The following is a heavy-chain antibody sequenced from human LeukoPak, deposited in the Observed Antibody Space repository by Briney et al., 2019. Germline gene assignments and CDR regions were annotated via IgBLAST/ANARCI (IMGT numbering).Heavy chain of an antibody. CDR2: ISSSSSYI. CDR3: ARGYDSSGYHDY. CDR1: GFTFSSYS. J-gene: IGHJ4*02. Sequence: GGSLRLSCAASGFTFSSYSMNWVRQAPGKGLEWVSSISSSSSYIYYADSVKGRFTISRDNAKNSLYLQMNSLRAEDTAVYYCARGYDSSGYHDYWGQGTLVTVSS. D-gene: IGHD3-22*01. V-gene: IGHV3-21*01.